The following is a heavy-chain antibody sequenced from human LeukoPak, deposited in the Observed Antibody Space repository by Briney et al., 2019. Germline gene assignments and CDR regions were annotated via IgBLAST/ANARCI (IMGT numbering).Heavy chain of an antibody. CDR3: AREMAGIDY. CDR2: IYHSGST. V-gene: IGHV4-38-2*02. D-gene: IGHD2-8*01. CDR1: GYPISSGYY. J-gene: IGHJ4*02. Sequence: SETLSLTCTVSGYPISSGYYWGWIRQPPGKGLEWIGSIYHSGSTYYNPSLKSRVTISVDTSKNQFSLKLSSVTAADTAVHYCAREMAGIDYWGQGTLVTVSS.